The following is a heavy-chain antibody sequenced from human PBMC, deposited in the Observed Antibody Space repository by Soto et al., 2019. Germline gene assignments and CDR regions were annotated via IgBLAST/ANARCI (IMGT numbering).Heavy chain of an antibody. Sequence: ASVKVSCKASGYTFTGYFIHWVRQAPGQGLEWMGWINPNSGATKYAQKFQGRVTMTRDTSISTAYMELTLLRSDDTAIYYCARGGGTLLVPLPWGEGTLVTVSS. CDR3: ARGGGTLLVPLP. D-gene: IGHD6-6*01. CDR1: GYTFTGYF. J-gene: IGHJ5*02. V-gene: IGHV1-2*02. CDR2: INPNSGAT.